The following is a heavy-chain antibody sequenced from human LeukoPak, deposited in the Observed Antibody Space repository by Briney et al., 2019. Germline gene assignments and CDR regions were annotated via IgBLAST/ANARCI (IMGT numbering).Heavy chain of an antibody. Sequence: AGGSLRLSCAASGFTFSDYYMSWIRQAPGKGLEWVSYISSSSSYTNYADSVKGRFTVSRDNAKNSLYLQMNSLRGEDTAVYYCAKAVRSATNFDDWGQGTLVTVSS. CDR2: ISSSSSYT. J-gene: IGHJ4*02. CDR1: GFTFSDYY. D-gene: IGHD6-19*01. V-gene: IGHV3-11*05. CDR3: AKAVRSATNFDD.